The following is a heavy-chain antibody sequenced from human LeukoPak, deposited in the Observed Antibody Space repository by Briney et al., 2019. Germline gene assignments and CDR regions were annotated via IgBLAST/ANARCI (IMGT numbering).Heavy chain of an antibody. V-gene: IGHV4-38-2*01. CDR1: GYPINNAYY. CDR3: ARRLGT. D-gene: IGHD1-7*01. Sequence: SETLSLTCAVSGYPINNAYYWVWIRPPPGKGLEWIGSLYHPDSTYYNPSLKSRVTMSVDTSRNQFSLKLSFVTAADTAVYYCARRLGTWGQGTLVTVSS. J-gene: IGHJ4*02. CDR2: LYHPDST.